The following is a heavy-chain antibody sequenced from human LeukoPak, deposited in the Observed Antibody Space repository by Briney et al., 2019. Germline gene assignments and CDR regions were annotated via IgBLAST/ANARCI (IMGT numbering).Heavy chain of an antibody. CDR2: IYHSGST. D-gene: IGHD2-2*03. J-gene: IGHJ3*02. V-gene: IGHV4-38-2*01. Sequence: KPSETLSLTCAVSGYSISSGYYWGWIRQPPGKGLEWIGSIYHSGSTYYNPSLKSRVTISVDTSKNQFSLKLSSVTAADTAVYYCARPGYCSSTSCPKSDAFDIWGQGTMVTVSS. CDR1: GYSISSGYY. CDR3: ARPGYCSSTSCPKSDAFDI.